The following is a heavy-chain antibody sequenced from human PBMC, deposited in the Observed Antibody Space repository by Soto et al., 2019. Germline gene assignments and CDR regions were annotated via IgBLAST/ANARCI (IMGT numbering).Heavy chain of an antibody. D-gene: IGHD6-19*01. V-gene: IGHV5-51*01. Sequence: ESLKIAFKGSGYSFTSYWIGWVRQIPGKGLEWMGIIYPGDSDTRYSPSFQGQVTISADKSISTAYLQWSSLKASGTAMYYCARLLGREQWLSDYWGQGTLVTVSS. J-gene: IGHJ4*02. CDR3: ARLLGREQWLSDY. CDR2: IYPGDSDT. CDR1: GYSFTSYW.